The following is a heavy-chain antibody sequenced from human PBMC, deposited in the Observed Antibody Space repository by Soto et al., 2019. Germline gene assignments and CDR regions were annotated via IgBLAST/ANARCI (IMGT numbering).Heavy chain of an antibody. CDR2: ISYDGSNK. J-gene: IGHJ6*02. Sequence: GGSLRLSCAASGFTFSSYAMHWVRQAPGKGLEWVAVISYDGSNKYYADSVKGRFTISRDNSKNTLYLQMNSLRAEDTAVYYCARDLYYYGSGSDYYYYGMDVWGQGTTVTVSS. D-gene: IGHD3-10*01. V-gene: IGHV3-30-3*01. CDR3: ARDLYYYGSGSDYYYYGMDV. CDR1: GFTFSSYA.